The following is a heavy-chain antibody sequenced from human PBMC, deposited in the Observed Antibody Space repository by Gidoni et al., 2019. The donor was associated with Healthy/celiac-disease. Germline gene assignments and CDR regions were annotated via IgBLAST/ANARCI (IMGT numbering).Heavy chain of an antibody. J-gene: IGHJ6*02. D-gene: IGHD2-15*01. V-gene: IGHV3-15*01. CDR3: TTGIVAVVVAASSYYYGMDV. Sequence: EVQLVESGGGLVKPGGSLRLSCAASGFTFSNAWMSWVRQAPGKGLEWVGRIKSKTDGGTTDYAAPVKSRFTISRDDSKNTLYLQMNSLKTEDTAVYYCTTGIVAVVVAASSYYYGMDVWGQGTTVTVSS. CDR2: IKSKTDGGTT. CDR1: GFTFSNAW.